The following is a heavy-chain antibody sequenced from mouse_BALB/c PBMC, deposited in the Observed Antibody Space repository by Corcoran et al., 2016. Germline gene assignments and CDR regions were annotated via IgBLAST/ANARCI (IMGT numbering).Heavy chain of an antibody. CDR3: ARGVITTVVATPYAMDY. Sequence: EVQLQQSGPELVKPGASVKMSCKASGYTFTSYVMHWVKQKPGQGLEWIGCINPYNDGTKYNEKFKGKATLTSDKSSSTAYMELSSLTSEDSAVYYCARGVITTVVATPYAMDYWGQGTSVTVSS. D-gene: IGHD1-1*01. J-gene: IGHJ4*01. CDR1: GYTFTSYV. CDR2: INPYNDGT. V-gene: IGHV1S136*01.